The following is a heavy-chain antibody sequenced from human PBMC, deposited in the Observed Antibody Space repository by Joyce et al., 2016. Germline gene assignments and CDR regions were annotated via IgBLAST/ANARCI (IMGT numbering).Heavy chain of an antibody. J-gene: IGHJ5*02. CDR1: GFTFSSSW. Sequence: EVQLVESGGGLVQPGGSLRLSCAASGFTFSSSWMSWVRQAPGKGLEGVASIKEDGSDNYFVDSVNGRFTISRDNAKNSLYLHMNSLRGEYTAVYYCARDVLWFGEVNWFDPWGQGTLVIVSS. D-gene: IGHD3-10*01. CDR2: IKEDGSDN. CDR3: ARDVLWFGEVNWFDP. V-gene: IGHV3-7*03.